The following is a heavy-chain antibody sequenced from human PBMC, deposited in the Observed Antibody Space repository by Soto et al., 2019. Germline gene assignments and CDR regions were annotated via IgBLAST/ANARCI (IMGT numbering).Heavy chain of an antibody. Sequence: QVQLVESGGGGVQPGRSLRLSCAASGFAFSSYAMNWVRQAPGKGLEWVAVISYDGRNEYYADSVKGRFTISRDNSKNTLYLQMNSLRAEDTAVYYCARDDFDNYFHYYGRDVWGQGTTVTVSS. D-gene: IGHD3-22*01. V-gene: IGHV3-30-3*01. CDR1: GFAFSSYA. CDR2: ISYDGRNE. CDR3: ARDDFDNYFHYYGRDV. J-gene: IGHJ6*02.